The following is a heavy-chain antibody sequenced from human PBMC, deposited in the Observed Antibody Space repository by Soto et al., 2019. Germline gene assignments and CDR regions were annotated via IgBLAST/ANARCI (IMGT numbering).Heavy chain of an antibody. CDR3: ARDSGSYADY. V-gene: IGHV3-74*01. J-gene: IGHJ4*02. CDR2: INSDGSST. CDR1: GFTFSSYW. Sequence: EVQLVESGGGLVQPGGSLRLSCAASGFTFSSYWMHWVRQAPGKGLVWVSRINSDGSSTDYADSVKGRFTISRDNAKXXXXXXXXSLRAEXXXXYYCARDSGSYADYWGQGTLVTVSS. D-gene: IGHD1-26*01.